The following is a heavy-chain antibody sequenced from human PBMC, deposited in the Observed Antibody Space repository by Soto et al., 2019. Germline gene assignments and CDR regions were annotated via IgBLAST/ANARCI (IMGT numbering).Heavy chain of an antibody. CDR2: ISPLFSTT. Sequence: QVQLVQSGAEGKEPGSSVKVSCKATGDLFNNYAFNWVRQAPGQGLEWMGRISPLFSTTNYAKKFQGRVTIGADELTTIVYLEVSNLEYEDTAMYYCAASSSVEAAGYFKFWGQGTLVTVSP. CDR3: AASSSVEAAGYFKF. CDR1: GDLFNNYA. V-gene: IGHV1-69*01. J-gene: IGHJ4*02. D-gene: IGHD6-13*01.